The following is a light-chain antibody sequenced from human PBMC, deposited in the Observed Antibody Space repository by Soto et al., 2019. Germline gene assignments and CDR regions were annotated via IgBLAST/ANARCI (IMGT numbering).Light chain of an antibody. V-gene: IGKV3-15*01. Sequence: MSHSPATLTVSPGERATLSCRASQSVSSNLAWYQQKPGQAPRLLIYGASTRATGIPARFSGSGSGTEFTLTISSLQSEDFAVYYCQQYNNWPQTFGQGTKV. CDR2: GAS. J-gene: IGKJ1*01. CDR3: QQYNNWPQT. CDR1: QSVSSN.